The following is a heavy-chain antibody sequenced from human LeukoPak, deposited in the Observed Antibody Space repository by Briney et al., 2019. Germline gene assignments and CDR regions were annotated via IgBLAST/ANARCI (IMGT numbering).Heavy chain of an antibody. Sequence: SETLSLTCTVSGGSMTNYYGHWIRQPAGKGLEWIGHIYRNGNTDFNPSLNSRLTISLDKSQNQFSLKLNSVTAADTAVYYCARGGSSSWYPLMKWGQGILVTVSS. CDR1: GGSMTNYY. CDR2: IYRNGNT. V-gene: IGHV4-4*07. D-gene: IGHD2-2*01. CDR3: ARGGSSSWYPLMK. J-gene: IGHJ4*02.